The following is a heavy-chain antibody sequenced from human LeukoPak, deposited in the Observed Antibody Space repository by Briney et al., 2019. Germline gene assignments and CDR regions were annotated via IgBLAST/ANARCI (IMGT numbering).Heavy chain of an antibody. D-gene: IGHD6-13*01. CDR1: GFTFISNG. CDR2: IWYDGRNK. V-gene: IGHV3-33*01. CDR3: ARDPYSSSSGSGDY. Sequence: PGGSLRLSSSASGFTFISNGMHWVRQAPGKGREWGPVIWYDGRNKHYASSVKGRFTISRDNARNTLFLQMNSLRAEDTGVYYCARDPYSSSSGSGDYWGQGTLVTVSS. J-gene: IGHJ4*02.